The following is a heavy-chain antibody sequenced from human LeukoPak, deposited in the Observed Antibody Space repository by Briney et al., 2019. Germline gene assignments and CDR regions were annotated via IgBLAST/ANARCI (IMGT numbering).Heavy chain of an antibody. CDR3: AKRDTAMATPPSPFDY. V-gene: IGHV3-21*04. CDR2: ISSSSSYI. CDR1: GFTFSSYS. Sequence: PGGSLRLSCAASGFTFSSYSMNWVRQAPGKGLEWVSSISSSSSYIYYADSVKGRFTISRDNAKNSLYLQMNSLRAEDTAVYYCAKRDTAMATPPSPFDYWGQGTLVTVSS. J-gene: IGHJ4*02. D-gene: IGHD5-18*01.